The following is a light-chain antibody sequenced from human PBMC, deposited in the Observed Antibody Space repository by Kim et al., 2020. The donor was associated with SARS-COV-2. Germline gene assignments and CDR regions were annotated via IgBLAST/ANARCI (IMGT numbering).Light chain of an antibody. CDR1: QSISSY. Sequence: SVGDRVTITCRASQSISSYLNWYQQKPGKAPKLLIYAASSLQSGVPSRFSGSGSGTDFTLTISSLQPEDFATYYCQQSYSTPPSTFGQGTKLEI. J-gene: IGKJ2*02. V-gene: IGKV1-39*01. CDR3: QQSYSTPPST. CDR2: AAS.